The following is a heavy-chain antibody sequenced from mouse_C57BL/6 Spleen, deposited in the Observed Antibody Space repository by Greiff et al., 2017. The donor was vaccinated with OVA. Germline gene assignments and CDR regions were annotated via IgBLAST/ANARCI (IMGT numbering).Heavy chain of an antibody. CDR2: ISYDGSN. D-gene: IGHD2-3*01. Sequence: QLKQSGPGLVKPSQSLSLTCSVTGYSITSGYYWNWIRQFPGNKLEWMGYISYDGSNNYNPSLKNRISITRDTSKNQFFLKLNSVTTEDTATYYCARDHGYYLMDYWGQGTSVTVSS. CDR3: ARDHGYYLMDY. J-gene: IGHJ4*01. V-gene: IGHV3-6*01. CDR1: GYSITSGYY.